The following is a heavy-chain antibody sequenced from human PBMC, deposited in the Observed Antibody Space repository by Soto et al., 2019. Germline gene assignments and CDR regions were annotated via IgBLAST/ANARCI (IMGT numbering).Heavy chain of an antibody. CDR2: ISSSSSYI. J-gene: IGHJ4*02. CDR1: GFTFSSYS. Sequence: GGSLRLSCAASGFTFSSYSMNWVRQAPGKGLEWVSSISSSSSYIYYADSVKGRFTISRDNAKNSLYLQMNSLRAEDTAVYYCARESYSSSWYGCFDYWGQGTLVTVSS. V-gene: IGHV3-21*01. D-gene: IGHD6-13*01. CDR3: ARESYSSSWYGCFDY.